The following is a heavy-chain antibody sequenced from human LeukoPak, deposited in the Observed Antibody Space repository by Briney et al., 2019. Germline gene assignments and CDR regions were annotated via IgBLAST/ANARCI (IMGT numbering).Heavy chain of an antibody. Sequence: SETLSLTCAVYGGSFSGYYWSWIRQPPGKGLEWIGEINHSGSTNYNPSLKSRVTISVDTSTNQFSLKLSSVTAADTAVYYCARRCSSASCSFDYWGQGTLVTVSS. J-gene: IGHJ4*02. CDR3: ARRCSSASCSFDY. CDR1: GGSFSGYY. CDR2: INHSGST. D-gene: IGHD2-2*01. V-gene: IGHV4-34*01.